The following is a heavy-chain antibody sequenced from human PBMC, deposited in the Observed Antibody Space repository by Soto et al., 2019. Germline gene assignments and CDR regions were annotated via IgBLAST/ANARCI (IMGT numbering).Heavy chain of an antibody. Sequence: PGGSLRLSCAASGFPVSSNYMSWVRQAPGKGLEWVSVIYSGGSTYYADSVKGRFTISRDNSKNTLYLQMNSLRAEDTAVYYCAREGGVQLEEYYYYGMDVWGQGTTVTVSS. V-gene: IGHV3-66*01. CDR1: GFPVSSNY. CDR3: AREGGVQLEEYYYYGMDV. J-gene: IGHJ6*02. D-gene: IGHD5-18*01. CDR2: IYSGGST.